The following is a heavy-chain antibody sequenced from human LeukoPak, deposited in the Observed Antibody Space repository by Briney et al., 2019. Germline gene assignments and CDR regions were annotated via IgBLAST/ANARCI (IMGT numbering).Heavy chain of an antibody. CDR1: GGSISSGSRY. J-gene: IGHJ4*02. V-gene: IGHV4-39*07. CDR2: IYYSGAT. Sequence: SETLPLTCTVSGGSISSGSRYWGWIRQPPGKGLEWIGSIYYSGATYYNPSLKSRVTISVDTSENQFSLKLSSVTAADTAVYYCATTMIRLGYWGQGTLVTVSS. CDR3: ATTMIRLGY. D-gene: IGHD3-22*01.